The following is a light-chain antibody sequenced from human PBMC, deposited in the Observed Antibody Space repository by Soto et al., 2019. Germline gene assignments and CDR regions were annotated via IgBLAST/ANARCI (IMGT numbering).Light chain of an antibody. CDR1: QTISSG. CDR2: KAS. CDR3: QHYYSYPES. Sequence: DIQMTQSPATLSGSVGDRVTITCRARQTISSGVAWYQQKPGKAPKLLIYKASTLKSGVPTRFSGSGAGTEFALTVRSQHPEEFATSSCQHYYSYPESCGGGTKV. V-gene: IGKV1-5*03. J-gene: IGKJ4*02.